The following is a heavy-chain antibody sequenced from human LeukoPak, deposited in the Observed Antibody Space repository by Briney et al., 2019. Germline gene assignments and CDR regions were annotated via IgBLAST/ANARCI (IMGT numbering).Heavy chain of an antibody. Sequence: PGGTLRLSCAASEFTFSASYMSWIRQAPGKGLEWVSYISSSSSTIYYADSVKGRFTISRDNAKNSLYLQMNSLRAEDTAVYYCARAGDYDILTGYLNGDAFDIWGQGTMVTVSS. CDR3: ARAGDYDILTGYLNGDAFDI. J-gene: IGHJ3*02. CDR1: EFTFSASY. CDR2: ISSSSSTI. V-gene: IGHV3-11*04. D-gene: IGHD3-9*01.